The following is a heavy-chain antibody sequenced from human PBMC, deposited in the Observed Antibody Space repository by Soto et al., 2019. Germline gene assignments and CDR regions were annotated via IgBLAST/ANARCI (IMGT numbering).Heavy chain of an antibody. CDR2: ISAYNGNT. CDR1: GYTFTSYG. Sequence: ASVKVSCKASGYTFTSYGISWVRQAPGQGLEWMGWISAYNGNTNYAQKLQGGVTMTTDTSTSTAYMELRSLRSDDTAVYYCARDPRVGDTGSRAFDIWGQRTMVTVSS. CDR3: ARDPRVGDTGSRAFDI. J-gene: IGHJ3*02. D-gene: IGHD1-26*01. V-gene: IGHV1-18*04.